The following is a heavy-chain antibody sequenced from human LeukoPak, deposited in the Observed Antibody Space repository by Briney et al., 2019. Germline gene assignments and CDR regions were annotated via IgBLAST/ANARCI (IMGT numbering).Heavy chain of an antibody. CDR3: ARASYDILAGYYLTTTWFAP. J-gene: IGHJ5*02. CDR2: MNPNSGNT. D-gene: IGHD3-9*01. CDR1: GYTFTSYD. V-gene: IGHV1-8*02. Sequence: ASVKVSCKASGYTFTSYDINWVRQATGQGLEWMGWMNPNSGNTGYAQKFQGRVTITRNTSKSTAYMELSTLTAEDTAVYYCARASYDILAGYYLTTTWFAP.